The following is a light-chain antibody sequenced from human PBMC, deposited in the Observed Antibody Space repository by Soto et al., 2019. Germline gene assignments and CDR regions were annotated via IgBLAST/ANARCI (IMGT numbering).Light chain of an antibody. CDR3: QEYKTAPFI. CDR1: QGISNY. CDR2: AAS. J-gene: IGKJ3*01. Sequence: DIQMTQSPSSLSEFVGDRVTITCRASQGISNYLAWYQQKPGRVPTLLIYAASTLRSGVPSRFSGSGSGTDFTLTISSLQPEDVASYYCQEYKTAPFIFGPGTKVDIK. V-gene: IGKV1-27*01.